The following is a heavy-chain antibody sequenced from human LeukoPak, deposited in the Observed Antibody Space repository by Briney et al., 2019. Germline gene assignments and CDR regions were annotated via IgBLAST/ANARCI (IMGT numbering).Heavy chain of an antibody. CDR3: ARLTPPGPPLFDY. V-gene: IGHV4-31*03. D-gene: IGHD3-9*01. J-gene: IGHJ4*02. CDR1: GGSISSGGYY. Sequence: SETLSLTCTVSGGSISSGGYYWSWIRQHPGKGLEWIGYIYYSGSTYYNPSLKSRVTISVDTSKNQFSLKLSSVTAADTAVYYCARLTPPGPPLFDYWGQGTLVTVSS. CDR2: IYYSGST.